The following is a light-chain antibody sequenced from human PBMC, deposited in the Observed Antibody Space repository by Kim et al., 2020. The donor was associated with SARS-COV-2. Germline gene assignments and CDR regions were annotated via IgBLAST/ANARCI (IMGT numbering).Light chain of an antibody. CDR3: QTWGTGIRV. Sequence: QPVLSQSPSASASLGASVKLTCTLSSRHSIYDIAWHQQQPKKGPRYLMKLNHDGSHSKGDGIPDRFSGSSSGAVRYLTISSLQSEDEADYYCQTWGTGIRVFGGGTKLTVL. J-gene: IGLJ3*02. V-gene: IGLV4-69*01. CDR1: SRHSIYD. CDR2: LNHDGSH.